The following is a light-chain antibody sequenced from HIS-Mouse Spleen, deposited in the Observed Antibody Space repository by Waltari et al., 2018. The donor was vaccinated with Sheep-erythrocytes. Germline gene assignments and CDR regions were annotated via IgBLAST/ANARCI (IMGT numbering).Light chain of an antibody. V-gene: IGLV2-8*01. CDR3: SSYAGSNNWV. CDR2: EVS. CDR1: SSDVGGYNY. Sequence: QSALTQPPSASGSPGQSVTISCPGPSSDVGGYNYVSWYQQHPGNAPKLMIYEVSKRPSGVPDRFSGSKSGNTASLTVSGLQAEDEADYYCSSYAGSNNWVFGGGTKLTVL. J-gene: IGLJ3*02.